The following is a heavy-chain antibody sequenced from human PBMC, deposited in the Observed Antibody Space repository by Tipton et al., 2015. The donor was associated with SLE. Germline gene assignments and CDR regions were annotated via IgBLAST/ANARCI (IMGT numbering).Heavy chain of an antibody. D-gene: IGHD3-10*01. J-gene: IGHJ4*02. CDR1: GFTFDDYT. CDR3: AKDMDRDPGFVDY. V-gene: IGHV3-43*01. Sequence: SLRLSCAASGFTFDDYTMHWVRQAPGKGLEWVSLISWDGGSTYYADSVKGRFTISRDNSKNSLYLQMNSLRTEDTALYYCAKDMDRDPGFVDYWGQGTLVTVSS. CDR2: ISWDGGST.